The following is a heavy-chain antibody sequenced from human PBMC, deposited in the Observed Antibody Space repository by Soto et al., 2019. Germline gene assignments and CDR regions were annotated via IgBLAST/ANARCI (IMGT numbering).Heavy chain of an antibody. Sequence: SGGSLRLSCAASGFTFSSYAMHWVRQAPGKGLEWVAVISYDGSNKYYADSVKGRFTISRDNSKNTLYLQMNSLRAEDTAVYYCARSAVAGRSNYYYYGMDVWGQGTTVTVSS. CDR2: ISYDGSNK. CDR1: GFTFSSYA. V-gene: IGHV3-30-3*01. J-gene: IGHJ6*02. D-gene: IGHD6-19*01. CDR3: ARSAVAGRSNYYYYGMDV.